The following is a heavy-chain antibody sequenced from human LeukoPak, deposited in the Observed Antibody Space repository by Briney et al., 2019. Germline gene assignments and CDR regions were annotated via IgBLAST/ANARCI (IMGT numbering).Heavy chain of an antibody. CDR3: ARGGAKFSY. J-gene: IGHJ4*02. CDR2: IYYNGNT. Sequence: SETLCLTCTVSGGSISSYYWSWIRQPPGKGLEWIGYIYYNGNTNYNPSLKSRVTISVDTSKNQFSLKLSSVTAADTAVYYCARGGAKFSYWGQGTLVTVSS. V-gene: IGHV4-59*01. D-gene: IGHD3-16*01. CDR1: GGSISSYY.